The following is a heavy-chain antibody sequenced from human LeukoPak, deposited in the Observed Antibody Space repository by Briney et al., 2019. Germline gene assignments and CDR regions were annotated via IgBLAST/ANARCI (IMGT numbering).Heavy chain of an antibody. CDR1: GGTFSSYT. Sequence: ASVKVSCKASGGTFSSYTISWVRQAPGQGLEWMGRIIPILGIANYAQKFQGRVTITADKSTSIAYMELSSLRSEDTAVYYCARTPMVSPNRRGAFDIWGQGTMVTVSS. V-gene: IGHV1-69*02. CDR3: ARTPMVSPNRRGAFDI. D-gene: IGHD5-18*01. J-gene: IGHJ3*02. CDR2: IIPILGIA.